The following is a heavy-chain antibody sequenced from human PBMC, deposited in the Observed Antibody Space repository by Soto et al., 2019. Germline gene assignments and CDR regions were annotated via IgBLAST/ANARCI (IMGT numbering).Heavy chain of an antibody. Sequence: PGGSLRLSCAASGFTFSSYSMNWVRQAPGKGLEWASYISSSSNTIYYADSVKGRFTISRDNAKNSLYLQMNSLRAEDTAVYYCVRDAPPDDYWGQGTLVTVSS. V-gene: IGHV3-48*01. J-gene: IGHJ4*02. CDR3: VRDAPPDDY. CDR1: GFTFSSYS. CDR2: ISSSSNTI.